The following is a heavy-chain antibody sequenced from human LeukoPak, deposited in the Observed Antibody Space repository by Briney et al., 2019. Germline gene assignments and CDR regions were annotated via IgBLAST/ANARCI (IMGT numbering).Heavy chain of an antibody. CDR3: ARDSDLEWLTIDY. CDR1: GGSVSSGSYY. CDR2: IYYSGST. J-gene: IGHJ4*02. V-gene: IGHV4-61*01. Sequence: YPSETLSLTCTVSGGSVSSGSYYWSWIRQPPGKGLEWIGYIYYSGSTNYNPSLKSRVTISVDTSKNQFSLKLSSVTAADTAVYYCARDSDLEWLTIDYWGQGTLVTVSS. D-gene: IGHD3-3*01.